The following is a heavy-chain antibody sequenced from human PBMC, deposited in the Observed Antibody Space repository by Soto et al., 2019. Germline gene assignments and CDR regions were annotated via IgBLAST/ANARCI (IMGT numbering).Heavy chain of an antibody. CDR3: AKVEAVAGIYNYHGLDV. Sequence: QVQLVQSGAEVKKPGSSVKVSCKASGVTFSNYAISWVRQAPGQGLEWMGGIVPIFGSTYYAQKVQGRVTIIADDSTTTAYLELSSLRSEDTAMYYCAKVEAVAGIYNYHGLDVWGQGTAVSVSS. J-gene: IGHJ6*02. V-gene: IGHV1-69*12. CDR2: IVPIFGST. CDR1: GVTFSNYA. D-gene: IGHD6-19*01.